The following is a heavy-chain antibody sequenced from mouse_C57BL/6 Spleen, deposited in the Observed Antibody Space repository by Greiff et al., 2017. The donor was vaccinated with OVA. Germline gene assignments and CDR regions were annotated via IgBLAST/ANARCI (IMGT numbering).Heavy chain of an antibody. CDR1: GYTFPSYW. CDR2: IYPGSGST. V-gene: IGHV1-55*01. D-gene: IGHD1-1*01. Sequence: QVQLQQPGAELVKPGDSVKMSCKASGYTFPSYWITWVKQRPGQGLEWIGDIYPGSGSTNYNEKFKSKAKLTVDTTSSTAYMQLSSLTSEDSADYYCARSGINAVPAYWGQGTPVTVSA. CDR3: ARSGINAVPAY. J-gene: IGHJ3*01.